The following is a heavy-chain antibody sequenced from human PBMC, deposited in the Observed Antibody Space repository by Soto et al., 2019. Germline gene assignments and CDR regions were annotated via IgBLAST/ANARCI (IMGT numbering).Heavy chain of an antibody. CDR3: ARGNVVPLDY. V-gene: IGHV4-39*07. Sequence: SETLSLTCTVSGGSISSSNYYWGWIRQPPGKGLEWIGSIYYSGSTYYNPSLKSRVTISVDTSKNQFSLKLSSVTAADTAVYYCARGNVVPLDYWGQGTLVTVSS. CDR2: IYYSGST. D-gene: IGHD2-21*01. CDR1: GGSISSSNYY. J-gene: IGHJ4*02.